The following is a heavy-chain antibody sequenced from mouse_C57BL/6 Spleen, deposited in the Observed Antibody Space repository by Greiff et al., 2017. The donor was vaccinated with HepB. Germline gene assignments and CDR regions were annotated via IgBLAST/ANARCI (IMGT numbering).Heavy chain of an antibody. V-gene: IGHV7-3*01. D-gene: IGHD2-4*01. CDR3: ARYEYDYDRNAMDY. CDR2: IRNKANGYTT. Sequence: EVKLVESGGGLVQPGGSLSLSCAASGFTFTDYYMSWVRQPPGKALEWLGFIRNKANGYTTEYNASVKGLFTISRDNSQNILYLRMNALRAEDSATYYCARYEYDYDRNAMDYWGQGTSVTVSS. J-gene: IGHJ4*01. CDR1: GFTFTDYY.